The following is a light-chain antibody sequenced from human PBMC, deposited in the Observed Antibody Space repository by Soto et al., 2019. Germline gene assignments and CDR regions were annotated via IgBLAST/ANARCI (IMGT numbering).Light chain of an antibody. CDR1: QGISSY. V-gene: IGKV1-9*01. CDR3: QQINSYPS. Sequence: IQLTQSPSSLSASVGDRVTITCRASQGISSYLAWYQQKPGKAPKLLIYAASTLQSGVPSRFSGSGSGTDFTLTISSLQPEDVATYYCQQINSYPSFGGGTKVEIK. J-gene: IGKJ4*01. CDR2: AAS.